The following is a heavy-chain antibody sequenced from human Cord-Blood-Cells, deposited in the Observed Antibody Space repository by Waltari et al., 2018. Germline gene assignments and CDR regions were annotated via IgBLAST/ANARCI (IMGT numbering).Heavy chain of an antibody. D-gene: IGHD3-9*01. CDR3: TRDREADYDILTGYYYYYYYMDV. CDR1: GFTFGDYA. J-gene: IGHJ6*03. CDR2: IRSKAYGGTT. V-gene: IGHV3-49*03. Sequence: EVQLVESGGGLVQPGRSLRLSCTASGFTFGDYAMSWFRQAPGTGLEWGGFIRSKAYGGTTEYAAAVKGRFTISRDDSKSIAYLQMNSLKTEDTAVYYCTRDREADYDILTGYYYYYYYMDVWGKGTTVTVSS.